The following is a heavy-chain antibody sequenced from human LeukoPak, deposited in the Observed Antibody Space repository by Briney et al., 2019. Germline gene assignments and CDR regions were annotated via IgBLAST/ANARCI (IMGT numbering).Heavy chain of an antibody. CDR2: IYYSGST. CDR1: GGSISSYY. CDR3: AREGLYYDFWSGPMSGAFDI. D-gene: IGHD3-3*01. V-gene: IGHV4-59*12. J-gene: IGHJ3*02. Sequence: PSETLSLTCTVSGGSISSYYWSWIRQPPGKGLEWIGYIYYSGSTNYNPSLKSRVTMSVDTSKNQFSLKLSSVTAADTAVYYCAREGLYYDFWSGPMSGAFDIWGQGTMVTVSS.